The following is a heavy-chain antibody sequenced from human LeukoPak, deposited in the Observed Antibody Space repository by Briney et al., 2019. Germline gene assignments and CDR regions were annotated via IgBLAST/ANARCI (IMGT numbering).Heavy chain of an antibody. J-gene: IGHJ3*02. D-gene: IGHD5-18*01. Sequence: GGSLRPSCAASGFTFSSYWMSWVRQAPGKGLEWVANIKQDGSEKYYVDSVKGRFTISRDNAKNSLYLQMNSLRAEDTAVYYCTTDPNVDTAMLQAFDIWGQGTMVTVSS. CDR1: GFTFSSYW. V-gene: IGHV3-7*01. CDR2: IKQDGSEK. CDR3: TTDPNVDTAMLQAFDI.